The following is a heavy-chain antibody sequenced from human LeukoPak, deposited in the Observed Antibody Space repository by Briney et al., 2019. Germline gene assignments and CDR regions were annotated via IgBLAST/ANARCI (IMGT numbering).Heavy chain of an antibody. V-gene: IGHV3-11*01. Sequence: GGSLRPSCAASGFTFSDYYMSWIRQAPGKGLEWVSYISSSGSTIYYADSVKGRFTISRDNAKNSLYLQMNSLRAEDTVVYYCASFERGSGVVWDDYWGQGTLVTVSS. J-gene: IGHJ4*02. CDR3: ASFERGSGVVWDDY. D-gene: IGHD2-21*01. CDR2: ISSSGSTI. CDR1: GFTFSDYY.